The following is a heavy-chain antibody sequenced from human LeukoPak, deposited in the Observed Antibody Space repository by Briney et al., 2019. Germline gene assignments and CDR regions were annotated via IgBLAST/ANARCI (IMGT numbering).Heavy chain of an antibody. CDR3: ARDPPRYCSSTSCHDLDC. V-gene: IGHV3-7*01. CDR1: GFTFSSYW. J-gene: IGHJ4*02. Sequence: GGSLRLSCAASGFTFSSYWMSWVRQAPGKGLEWVANIKQDGSEKYYVDSVKGRFTISRDNAKNSLYLQMNSLRAEDTAVYYCARDPPRYCSSTSCHDLDCWGQGTLVTVSS. CDR2: IKQDGSEK. D-gene: IGHD2-2*01.